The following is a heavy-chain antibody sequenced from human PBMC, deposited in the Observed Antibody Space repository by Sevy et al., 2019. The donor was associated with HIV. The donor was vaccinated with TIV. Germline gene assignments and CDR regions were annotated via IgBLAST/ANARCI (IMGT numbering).Heavy chain of an antibody. J-gene: IGHJ6*02. CDR3: ARSNPDGYNYSYYYGMDV. D-gene: IGHD5-12*01. V-gene: IGHV1-69*13. Sequence: ASVKVSCKASGDTFGNYAIAWVRQAPGQGLEWKGGIIPVFGSANSAQKFQDRVTITADVSTSTAYMELRSLTSEDTAVYYCARSNPDGYNYSYYYGMDVWRQGTTVTVSS. CDR2: IIPVFGSA. CDR1: GDTFGNYA.